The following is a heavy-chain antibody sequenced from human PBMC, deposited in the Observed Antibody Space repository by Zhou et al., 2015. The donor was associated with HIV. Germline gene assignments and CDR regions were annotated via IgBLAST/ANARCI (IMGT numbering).Heavy chain of an antibody. Sequence: QVQLVQSGAEVKKPGSSVKVSCKASGGTFSSYTISWVRQAPGQGLEWMGRIIPILGIANYAQKFQGRVTITADKSTSTAYMELSSLRSEDTAVYYCASNVRVWSLEGFDYWGQGTPGHRLL. V-gene: IGHV1-69*02. CDR2: IIPILGIA. CDR3: ASNVRVWSLEGFDY. CDR1: GGTFSSYT. D-gene: IGHD2-21*01. J-gene: IGHJ4*02.